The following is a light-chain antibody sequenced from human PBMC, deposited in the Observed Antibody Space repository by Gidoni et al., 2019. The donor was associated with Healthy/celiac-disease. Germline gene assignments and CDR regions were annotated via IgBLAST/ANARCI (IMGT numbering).Light chain of an antibody. CDR2: AAS. Sequence: DIHITQSPSSLSASVGDRVTITCRASQSISSYLNWYQPKPGKAPKLLIYAASSLQSGVPSRFSGSGSGTDFTLTISSLQPEDFATYYCQQSYSTLALTFGGGTKVEIK. CDR1: QSISSY. CDR3: QQSYSTLALT. V-gene: IGKV1-39*01. J-gene: IGKJ4*01.